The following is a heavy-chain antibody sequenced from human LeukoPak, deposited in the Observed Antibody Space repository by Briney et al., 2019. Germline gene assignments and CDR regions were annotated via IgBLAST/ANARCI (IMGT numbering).Heavy chain of an antibody. D-gene: IGHD6-19*01. Sequence: GGSLRLSCVVSGFTFDDYGINWVRQAPGKGLEWVSSISSSSSYIYYADSVKGRFTISRDNAKNSLYLQMNSLRAEDTAVYYCARANSSGWYELDYWGQGTLVTVSS. CDR2: ISSSSSYI. V-gene: IGHV3-21*01. CDR1: GFTFDDYG. J-gene: IGHJ4*02. CDR3: ARANSSGWYELDY.